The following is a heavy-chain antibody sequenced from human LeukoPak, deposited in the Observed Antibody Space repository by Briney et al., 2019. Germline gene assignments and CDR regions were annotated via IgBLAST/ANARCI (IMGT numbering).Heavy chain of an antibody. CDR2: IRYDGSNK. V-gene: IGHV3-30*02. Sequence: GGSLRLSCAASGFTFSSYGMHWVRQAPGKGLEWVAFIRYDGSNKYYADSVKGRFTISRDNSKNTLYLQMNSLRADDTAVYHCARGANYDFWSGYTTDGYNWFDPWGQGTLVTVSS. CDR1: GFTFSSYG. J-gene: IGHJ5*02. D-gene: IGHD3-3*01. CDR3: ARGANYDFWSGYTTDGYNWFDP.